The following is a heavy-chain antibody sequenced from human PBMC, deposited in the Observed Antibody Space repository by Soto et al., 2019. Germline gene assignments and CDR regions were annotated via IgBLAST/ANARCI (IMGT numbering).Heavy chain of an antibody. CDR3: ARTSCRNSNCYRIQTDY. CDR2: INHSGST. J-gene: IGHJ4*02. Sequence: SETLSLTCDVYGGSFSCYYWRWIRQPPGKGLEWTVEINHSGSTNYSPSLKSRATISVDMSKNQFSLKVSSVTAADTAVYYCARTSCRNSNCYRIQTDYWGPGTLVTVS. V-gene: IGHV4-34*01. D-gene: IGHD2-2*01. CDR1: GGSFSCYY.